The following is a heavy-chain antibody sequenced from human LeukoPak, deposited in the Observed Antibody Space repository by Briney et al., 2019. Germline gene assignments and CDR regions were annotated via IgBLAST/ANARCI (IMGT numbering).Heavy chain of an antibody. CDR3: AKGGDH. D-gene: IGHD3-16*01. CDR2: IKPDGSDM. Sequence: GGSLRLSCEASGFTFSSYVLHWVRQAPGKGLEWVANIKPDGSDMYYVDSVKGRFTVSRDNARNSLYLQMNSLRAEDTAVYYCAKGGDHWGQGTLVTVSS. J-gene: IGHJ4*02. CDR1: GFTFSSYV. V-gene: IGHV3-7*01.